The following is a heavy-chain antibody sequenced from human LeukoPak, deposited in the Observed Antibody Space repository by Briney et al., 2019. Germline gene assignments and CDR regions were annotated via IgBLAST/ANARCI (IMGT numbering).Heavy chain of an antibody. V-gene: IGHV3-23*01. CDR2: ISISGGST. CDR3: AKDTPSRIDY. CDR1: GFTFSAYA. J-gene: IGHJ4*02. Sequence: PGGSLRLSCAASGFTFSAYAMSWVRQAPGKGLEWVSHISISGGSTYYADSVKGRFTISRDNSKNTLYLQMNSLGAEDTAVYYCAKDTPSRIDYWGQGTLSPSPQ.